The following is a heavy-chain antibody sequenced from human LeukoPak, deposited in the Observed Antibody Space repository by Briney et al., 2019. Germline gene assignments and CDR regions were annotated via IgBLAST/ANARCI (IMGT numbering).Heavy chain of an antibody. V-gene: IGHV4-59*01. CDR3: ARDEKQGLDP. J-gene: IGHJ5*02. CDR1: GGSISSYH. Sequence: SETLSLTCTVSGGSISSYHWSWIRQPPGKGLEWIGYIYYSGSTNYNPSLKSRVTISVDTSKNQFSLKLSSVTAADTAVYYCARDEKQGLDPWGQGTLVTVSS. CDR2: IYYSGST.